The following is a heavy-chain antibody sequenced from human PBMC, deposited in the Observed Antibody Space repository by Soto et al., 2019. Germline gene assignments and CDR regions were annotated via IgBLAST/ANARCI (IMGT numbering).Heavy chain of an antibody. CDR3: AKGGYYSFFDI. Sequence: GGSLRLSCVASGFPFSSYAMSWVRQTPGKGLEWVSGISGSGGRTYYADSVKGRFTISRDNSNNTLSLQMHILRVEDRAVYFCAKGGYYSFFDIWGQGTMVTVSS. D-gene: IGHD3-16*01. CDR1: GFPFSSYA. V-gene: IGHV3-23*01. J-gene: IGHJ3*02. CDR2: ISGSGGRT.